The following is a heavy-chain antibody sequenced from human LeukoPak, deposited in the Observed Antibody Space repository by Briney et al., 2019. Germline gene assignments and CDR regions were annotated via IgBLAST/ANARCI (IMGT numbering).Heavy chain of an antibody. D-gene: IGHD1-26*01. CDR2: ISGGGGST. V-gene: IGHV3-23*01. CDR3: AKGWELPLYYFDY. CDR1: GFTFSSYA. J-gene: IGHJ4*02. Sequence: PGGSLRLSCAASGFTFSSYAMSWVRQATGKGPEWDSAISGGGGSTYYADSVKGRFTISRDNSKNTLSLQMNSLRAEDTAVYYCAKGWELPLYYFDYWGQGTLVTVSS.